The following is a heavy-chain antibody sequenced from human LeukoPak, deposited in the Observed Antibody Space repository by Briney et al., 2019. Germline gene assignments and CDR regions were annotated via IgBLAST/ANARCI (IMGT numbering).Heavy chain of an antibody. CDR2: IKEDGREK. CDR1: GFTFSSSW. Sequence: GGSLRLSCATSGFTFSSSWMSWVRQAPGKGLECVANIKEDGREKYYVDSVKGRFTISRDNTMNSLYLQMSSLRAEDTAVYYCATDRGWRTSGYYLYYFDYWGQGTLVTVSS. D-gene: IGHD3-3*01. CDR3: ATDRGWRTSGYYLYYFDY. V-gene: IGHV3-7*01. J-gene: IGHJ4*02.